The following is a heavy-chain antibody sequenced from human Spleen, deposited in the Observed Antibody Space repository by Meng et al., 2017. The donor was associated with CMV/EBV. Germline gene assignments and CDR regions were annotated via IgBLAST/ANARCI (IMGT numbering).Heavy chain of an antibody. CDR3: ARNRYKPGYCSSTSCRGVFDYYYYGMDV. V-gene: IGHV4-39*07. J-gene: IGHJ6*02. Sequence: SETLSLTCTVSGGSISSSSYYWGWIRQPPGKGLEWIGSIYYSGSTYYNPSLKSRVTISVDTSKNQFSLKLSSVTAADTAVYYCARNRYKPGYCSSTSCRGVFDYYYYGMDVWGQGTTVTVSS. CDR2: IYYSGST. CDR1: GGSISSSSYY. D-gene: IGHD2-2*01.